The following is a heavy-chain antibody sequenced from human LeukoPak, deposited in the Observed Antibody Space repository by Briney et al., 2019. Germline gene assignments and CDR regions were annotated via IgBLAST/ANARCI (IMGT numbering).Heavy chain of an antibody. D-gene: IGHD2-15*01. CDR1: GYTFTNNY. CDR2: INPSRGST. Sequence: ASVTVSCKPSGYTFTNNYMHWVRQAPGQGLEWMGIINPSRGSTNYAQKFQGRVTMTRDTSTSTVYMELSSQRSEDTAVYYCARAVGIVVVVVATLDYWGQGTLVTVSS. J-gene: IGHJ4*02. V-gene: IGHV1-46*01. CDR3: ARAVGIVVVVVATLDY.